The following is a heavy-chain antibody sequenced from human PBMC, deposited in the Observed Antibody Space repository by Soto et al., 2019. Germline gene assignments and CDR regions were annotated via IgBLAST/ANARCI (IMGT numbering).Heavy chain of an antibody. J-gene: IGHJ5*02. CDR1: GGSISSYY. V-gene: IGHV4-59*01. CDR2: IYYSGST. D-gene: IGHD3-22*01. CDR3: ARVNYYDSSGPEGFDP. Sequence: PSETLSLTCTVSGGSISSYYWSWIRQPPGKGLEWTGYIYYSGSTNYNPSLKSRVTISVDTSKNQFSLKLSSVTAADTAVYYCARVNYYDSSGPEGFDPWGQGTLVNVSS.